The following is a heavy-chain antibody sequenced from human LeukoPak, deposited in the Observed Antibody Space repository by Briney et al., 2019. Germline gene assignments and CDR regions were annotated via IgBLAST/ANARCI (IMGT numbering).Heavy chain of an antibody. Sequence: SETLSLTCAVYGGSFSGYYWSWIRQPPGKGPEWIGEINHSGSTNYNPSLKSRVTISVDTSKNQFSLKLSSVTAADTAVYYCARGCIAAAGTRSVDWFDPWGQGTLVTGSS. V-gene: IGHV4-34*01. CDR3: ARGCIAAAGTRSVDWFDP. J-gene: IGHJ5*02. CDR2: INHSGST. D-gene: IGHD6-13*01. CDR1: GGSFSGYY.